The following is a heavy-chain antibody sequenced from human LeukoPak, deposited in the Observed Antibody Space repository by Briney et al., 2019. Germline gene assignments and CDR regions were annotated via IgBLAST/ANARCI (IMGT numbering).Heavy chain of an antibody. D-gene: IGHD3-10*01. CDR3: VKDTGLIRGVPDY. CDR2: ISGSGTGT. Sequence: GGSLRLSCAASGFTFSNYAMTWVRQAPGKGLEWVSVISGSGTGTYYADSVKGRFTISRDNSKSTLYLQMNSLRAEDTALYYCVKDTGLIRGVPDYWGQGTLVTVSS. CDR1: GFTFSNYA. V-gene: IGHV3-23*01. J-gene: IGHJ4*02.